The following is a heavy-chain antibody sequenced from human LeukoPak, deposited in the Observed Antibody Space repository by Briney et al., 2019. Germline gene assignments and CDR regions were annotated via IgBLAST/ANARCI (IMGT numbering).Heavy chain of an antibody. D-gene: IGHD3-22*01. V-gene: IGHV4-39*01. CDR3: AGHGVTLTYYYDSRAPTEFDY. CDR2: IHYSGST. Sequence: SETLSLTCTVSGVSTSSSSYYWGWIRQPPGRGLEWIGSIHYSGSTYYNPSLKSRVTISVDTSKNQFSLKLSSVTAADTAVYYCAGHGVTLTYYYDSRAPTEFDYWGQGTLVTVSS. CDR1: GVSTSSSSYY. J-gene: IGHJ4*02.